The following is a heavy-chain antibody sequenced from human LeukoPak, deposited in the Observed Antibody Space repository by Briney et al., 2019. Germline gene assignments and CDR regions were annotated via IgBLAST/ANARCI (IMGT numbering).Heavy chain of an antibody. J-gene: IGHJ4*02. CDR1: GYTFTGYY. CDR2: INPNSGGT. Sequence: ASVKVSCKASGYTFTGYYMHWVRQAPGQGLEWMGWINPNSGGTNYAQKFQGRVTMTRDTSISTAYVELSRLRSDDTAVCYCARDDPRGWYYFDYWGQGTLVTVSS. CDR3: ARDDPRGWYYFDY. D-gene: IGHD3-10*01. V-gene: IGHV1-2*02.